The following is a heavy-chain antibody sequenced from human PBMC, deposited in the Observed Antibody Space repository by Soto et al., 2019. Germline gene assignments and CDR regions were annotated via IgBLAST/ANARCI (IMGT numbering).Heavy chain of an antibody. CDR2: IYYSGSI. J-gene: IGHJ4*02. V-gene: IGHV4-39*07. Sequence: PSETLSLTCSVSGGSISSSSYYWGWIRQPPGKGLEWIGSIYYSGSIYHNPSLKSRVTISVDTSKNQFSLKLSSVTAADTAVYYCARHPDYWGQGTLVTVSS. CDR1: GGSISSSSYY. CDR3: ARHPDY.